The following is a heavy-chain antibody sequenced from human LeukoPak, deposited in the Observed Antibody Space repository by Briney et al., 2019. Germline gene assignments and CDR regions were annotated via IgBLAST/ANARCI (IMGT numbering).Heavy chain of an antibody. CDR1: GGSISSYS. CDR2: IYTSGST. CDR3: ARAVHCSGGSCYFDY. V-gene: IGHV4-4*07. Sequence: TSETLSLTCTVSGGSISSYSWSWIRQPAGKGLEWIGRIYTSGSTKYNPSLTSRVTMSVDTSKNQFSLELRSVTAADTAVYYCARAVHCSGGSCYFDYWGQGTLVTVSS. J-gene: IGHJ4*02. D-gene: IGHD2-15*01.